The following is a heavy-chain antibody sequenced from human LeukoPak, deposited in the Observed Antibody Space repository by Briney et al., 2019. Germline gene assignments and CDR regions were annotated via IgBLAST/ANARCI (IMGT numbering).Heavy chain of an antibody. CDR3: ARGLEWLTRRHTWFDP. V-gene: IGHV1-18*01. CDR2: ISAYNGNT. J-gene: IGHJ5*02. D-gene: IGHD3-3*01. CDR1: GYAFRSFG. Sequence: ASVKVSCKASGYAFRSFGISWARQAPGQGLEWMGWISAYNGNTNYAQKLQGRVTMTTDTSTSTAYMELRSLRSDDTAVYYCARGLEWLTRRHTWFDPWGQGTLVTVSS.